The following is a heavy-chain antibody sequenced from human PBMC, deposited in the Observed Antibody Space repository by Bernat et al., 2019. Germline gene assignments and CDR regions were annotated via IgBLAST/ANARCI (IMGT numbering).Heavy chain of an antibody. CDR2: IIPIFGTA. CDR3: ARDKTGYSSSWYGTGWYFDL. D-gene: IGHD6-13*01. V-gene: IGHV1-69*06. J-gene: IGHJ2*01. CDR1: GGTFSSYA. Sequence: QVQLVQSGAEVKKPGSSVKVSCKASGGTFSSYAISWVRQAPGQGLEWMGGIIPIFGTANYAQKFQGRGTITADKSTSTAYMELSSLRSEDTAVYYCARDKTGYSSSWYGTGWYFDLWGRGTLVTVSS.